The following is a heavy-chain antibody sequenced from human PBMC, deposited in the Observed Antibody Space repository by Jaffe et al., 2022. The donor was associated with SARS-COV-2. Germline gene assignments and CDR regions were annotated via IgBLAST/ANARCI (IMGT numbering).Heavy chain of an antibody. CDR2: ISSSSSYI. CDR3: ARDCSSSGWCNGMDV. J-gene: IGHJ6*02. CDR1: GFTFSSYS. D-gene: IGHD6-19*01. V-gene: IGHV3-21*01. Sequence: EVQLVESGGGLVKPGGSLRLSCAASGFTFSSYSMNWVRQAPGKGLEWVSSISSSSSYIYYADSVKGRFTISRDNAKNSLYLQMNSLRAEDTAVYYCARDCSSSGWCNGMDVWGQGTTVTVSS.